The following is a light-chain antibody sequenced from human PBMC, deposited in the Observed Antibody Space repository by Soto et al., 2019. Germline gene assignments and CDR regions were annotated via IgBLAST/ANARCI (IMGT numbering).Light chain of an antibody. CDR2: AAS. J-gene: IGKJ3*01. CDR1: QSISSY. Sequence: DIQMTQSPSSLSASVGDRVTITCRASQSISSYLSWYQQKPGKAPKLLIFAASSLQSGVPSRFSGSGSGTDFTLTISSLQPEDFATYYCLRHNGYPFTFGPGTKVDIK. CDR3: LRHNGYPFT. V-gene: IGKV1-17*01.